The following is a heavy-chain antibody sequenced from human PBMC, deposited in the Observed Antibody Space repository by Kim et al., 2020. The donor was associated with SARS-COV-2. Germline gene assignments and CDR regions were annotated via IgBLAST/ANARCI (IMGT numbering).Heavy chain of an antibody. CDR3: ARDFGGYSSSRRQYYYYMDV. CDR1: GFTFSSYA. Sequence: GRSLRLSCAASGFTFSSYAMHWVRQAPGKGLEWVAVISYDGSNKYYADSVKGRFTISRDNSKNTLYLQMNSLRAEDTAVYYCARDFGGYSSSRRQYYYYMDVWGKGTTVTVSS. D-gene: IGHD6-13*01. J-gene: IGHJ6*03. V-gene: IGHV3-30-3*01. CDR2: ISYDGSNK.